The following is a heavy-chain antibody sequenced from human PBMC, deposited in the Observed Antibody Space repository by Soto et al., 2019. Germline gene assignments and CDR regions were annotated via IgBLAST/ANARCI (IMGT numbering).Heavy chain of an antibody. Sequence: QVQLVESGGGVVQPGRSLSLSCAASGFSFSNYPLHWVRQAPGKGLEWVALVSYDGGNKIYADSVKGRFSISRDNSKNTVYLQMNSLRAEDTAVYYCARGPWDYLLYFQHWGQGTLVTVSS. J-gene: IGHJ1*01. CDR3: ARGPWDYLLYFQH. CDR2: VSYDGGNK. V-gene: IGHV3-30-3*01. CDR1: GFSFSNYP. D-gene: IGHD1-7*01.